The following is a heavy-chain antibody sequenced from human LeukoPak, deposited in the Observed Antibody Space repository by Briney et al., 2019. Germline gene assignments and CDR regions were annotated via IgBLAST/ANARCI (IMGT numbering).Heavy chain of an antibody. J-gene: IGHJ1*01. V-gene: IGHV1-8*01. D-gene: IGHD6-13*01. Sequence: ASVKVSCKASGYTFTNYDINWVRQATGQGLEWMGWMNPNSGNTGYAQKFQGRVNMTRNTSISTAYMELSSLRSEDTAVYYCARKGQQVRYFQQRGQGTLVTVSS. CDR1: GYTFTNYD. CDR2: MNPNSGNT. CDR3: ARKGQQVRYFQQ.